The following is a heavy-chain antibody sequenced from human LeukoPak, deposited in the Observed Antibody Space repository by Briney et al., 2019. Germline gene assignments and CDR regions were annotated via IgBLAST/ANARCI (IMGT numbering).Heavy chain of an antibody. V-gene: IGHV3-21*01. CDR3: ARIPVWGASMDV. CDR1: GFDFSSYS. D-gene: IGHD3-10*01. Sequence: PGGSLRLSCAASGFDFSSYSIKWVRQAPGKGPEWVSSISGTSSYIYYAESVKGRFIISRDNAKDSLYLQMNSLRAEDTAVYYCARIPVWGASMDVWGQGTTVTVSS. J-gene: IGHJ6*02. CDR2: ISGTSSYI.